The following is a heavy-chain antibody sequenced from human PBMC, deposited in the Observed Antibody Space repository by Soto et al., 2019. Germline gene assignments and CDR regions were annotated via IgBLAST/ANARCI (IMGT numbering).Heavy chain of an antibody. CDR3: AKDPRRGGGAATGAY. Sequence: EVQLLESGGGVVQPGGSLRLSCAASGFPFSSYAMSWVRQSPGKGLEWVSAISGSGGSTYYADSVKGRFTISRDNSKNTLYLQMNSLRAEDTAVYYCAKDPRRGGGAATGAYWGQGTLVTVSS. J-gene: IGHJ4*02. V-gene: IGHV3-23*01. CDR1: GFPFSSYA. CDR2: ISGSGGST. D-gene: IGHD3-10*01.